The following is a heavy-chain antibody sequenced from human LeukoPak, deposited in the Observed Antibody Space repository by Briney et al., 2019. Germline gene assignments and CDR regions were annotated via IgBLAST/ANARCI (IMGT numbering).Heavy chain of an antibody. CDR1: GYTFTGYY. Sequence: ASVKVSCKASGYTFTGYYMHWVRQAPGQGLEWMGWINPNSGGTNYAQKFQGRVTMTRDTSISTAYMELSRLRSDDTAVYYCARWPPSDSSSWFRWFGHWGQGTLVTVSS. J-gene: IGHJ5*02. CDR3: ARWPPSDSSSWFRWFGH. D-gene: IGHD6-13*01. CDR2: INPNSGGT. V-gene: IGHV1-2*02.